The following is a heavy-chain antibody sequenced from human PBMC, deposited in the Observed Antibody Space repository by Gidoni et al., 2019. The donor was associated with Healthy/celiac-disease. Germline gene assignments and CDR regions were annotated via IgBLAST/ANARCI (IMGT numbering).Heavy chain of an antibody. Sequence: EVQLLESGGGLVQPGGSLRLSCAASGFPFSSYAMSWVRQAPGKGLEWVSAISGSGGSTYYADSVKGRFTISRDNSKNTLYLQMNSLRAEDTAVYYCAKDAYYYDSSGQYFDYWGQGTLVTVSS. D-gene: IGHD3-22*01. CDR1: GFPFSSYA. CDR2: ISGSGGST. CDR3: AKDAYYYDSSGQYFDY. J-gene: IGHJ4*02. V-gene: IGHV3-23*01.